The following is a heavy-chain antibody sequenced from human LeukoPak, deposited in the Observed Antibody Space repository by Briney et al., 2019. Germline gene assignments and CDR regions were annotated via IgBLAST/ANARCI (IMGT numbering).Heavy chain of an antibody. V-gene: IGHV4-4*07. CDR2: IYTSGST. Sequence: PSETLSLTCTVSGGSISSYYWSWIRQPAGKGLEWIGRIYTSGSTNYNPSLKSRVTMSVDTSKNQFSLKLSSVTAADTAVYYCARHPARGVIITSPHYYGMDVWGQGTTVTVSS. D-gene: IGHD3-10*01. J-gene: IGHJ6*02. CDR1: GGSISSYY. CDR3: ARHPARGVIITSPHYYGMDV.